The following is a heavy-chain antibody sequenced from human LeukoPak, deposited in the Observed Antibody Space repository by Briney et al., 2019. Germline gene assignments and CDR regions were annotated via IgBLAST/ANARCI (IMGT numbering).Heavy chain of an antibody. CDR2: INAGNGNT. Sequence: GASVKVSRKASGYTFTSYAMHWVRQAPGQRLEWMGWINAGNGNTKYSQKFQGRVTITRDTSASTAYMELSSLRSEDTAVYYCARGPIVVVPAATGYYYGMDVWGQGTTVTVSS. CDR1: GYTFTSYA. CDR3: ARGPIVVVPAATGYYYGMDV. J-gene: IGHJ6*02. V-gene: IGHV1-3*01. D-gene: IGHD2-2*01.